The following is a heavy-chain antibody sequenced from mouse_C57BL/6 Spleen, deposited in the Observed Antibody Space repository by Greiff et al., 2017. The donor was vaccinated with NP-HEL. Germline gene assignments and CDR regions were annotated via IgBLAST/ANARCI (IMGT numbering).Heavy chain of an antibody. D-gene: IGHD2-4*01. CDR3: ASGGDYDYDGFAY. CDR2: IYPGSGST. CDR1: GYTFTSYW. Sequence: VQLQQPGAELVKPGASVKMSCKASGYTFTSYWITWVKQRPGQGLEWIGDIYPGSGSTNYNEKFKSKATLTVDTSSSTAYMQLSSLTSEDSAVYYCASGGDYDYDGFAYWGQGTLVTVSA. J-gene: IGHJ3*01. V-gene: IGHV1-55*01.